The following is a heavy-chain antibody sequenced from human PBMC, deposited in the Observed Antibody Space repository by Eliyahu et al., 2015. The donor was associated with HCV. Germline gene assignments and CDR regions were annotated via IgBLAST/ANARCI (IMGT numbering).Heavy chain of an antibody. V-gene: IGHV3-74*01. CDR3: ARVEEAGRHWLGYGMDV. CDR2: INSDGSST. CDR1: GFPFXXXX. J-gene: IGHJ6*02. D-gene: IGHD3-9*01. Sequence: EVQLVESGGGLVQPGGSLXLSCAASGFPFXXXXMHWVRQAPGKGLVWVSRINSDGSSTSYADSVKGRFTISRDNAKNTLYLQMNSLRAEDTAVYYCARVEEAGRHWLGYGMDVWGQGTTVTVSS.